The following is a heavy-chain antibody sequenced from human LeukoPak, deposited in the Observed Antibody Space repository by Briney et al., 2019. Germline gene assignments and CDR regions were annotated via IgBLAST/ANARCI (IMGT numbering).Heavy chain of an antibody. CDR1: GYTFTGYY. CDR3: ARGPAFTGDYAVY. CDR2: MNPNSGNT. V-gene: IGHV1-8*02. D-gene: IGHD4-17*01. Sequence: GASVKVSCKASGYTFTGYYMHWVRQAPGQGLEWMGWMNPNSGNTGYAQKFQGRVTMTRNTSISTAYMELSSLRSEDTAVYYCARGPAFTGDYAVYWGQGTLVTVSS. J-gene: IGHJ4*02.